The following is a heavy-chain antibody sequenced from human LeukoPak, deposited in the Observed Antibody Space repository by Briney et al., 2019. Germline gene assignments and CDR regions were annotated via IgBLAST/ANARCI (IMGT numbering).Heavy chain of an antibody. D-gene: IGHD2-2*01. Sequence: GGSLRLSCAASGFTFSSYAMHWVRQAPGKGLEWVVVISYDGSNKYYADSVKGRFTISRDNSKNTLYLQMNSLRAEDTAVYYCARGPTYCSSTSCRYYYYGIDVWGQGTTVTVSS. CDR1: GFTFSSYA. CDR3: ARGPTYCSSTSCRYYYYGIDV. V-gene: IGHV3-30*04. CDR2: ISYDGSNK. J-gene: IGHJ6*02.